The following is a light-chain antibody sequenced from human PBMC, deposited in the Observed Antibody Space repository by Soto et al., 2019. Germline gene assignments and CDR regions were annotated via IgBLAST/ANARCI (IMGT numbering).Light chain of an antibody. CDR1: QSVSD. V-gene: IGKV3-20*01. CDR2: GAS. CDR3: QQYGSSPLIS. Sequence: EVVLTQSPGTLSVSPGEGATLSCRASQSVSDLAWFQQKPGQAPRLLIFGASKRATGIPDRFSGSGSGRDFTLTISGLEPEDFAVYYCQQYGSSPLISFGQGTRLEIK. J-gene: IGKJ5*01.